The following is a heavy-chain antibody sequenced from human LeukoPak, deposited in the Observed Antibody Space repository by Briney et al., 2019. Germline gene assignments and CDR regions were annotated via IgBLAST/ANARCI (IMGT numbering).Heavy chain of an antibody. D-gene: IGHD3-22*01. CDR3: ARVPYDSSGYYLMGFDP. Sequence: GASVKVSCKASGYTFTSYYMHWVRQAPGQGLEWMGLINPSGGSTSYAQKFQGRVTMTRDTSTSTVYMELSSLRSEDTAVYYCARVPYDSSGYYLMGFDPWGQGTLVTVSS. CDR2: INPSGGST. CDR1: GYTFTSYY. V-gene: IGHV1-46*01. J-gene: IGHJ5*02.